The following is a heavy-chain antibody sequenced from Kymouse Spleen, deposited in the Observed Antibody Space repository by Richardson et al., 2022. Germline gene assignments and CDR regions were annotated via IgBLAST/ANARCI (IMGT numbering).Heavy chain of an antibody. CDR2: ISWNSGSI. CDR3: AKDMAVAGTPYYYGMDV. V-gene: IGHV3-9*01. CDR1: GFTFDDYA. Sequence: EVQLVESGGGLVQPGRSLRLSCAASGFTFDDYAMHWVRQAPGKGLEWVSGISWNSGSIGYADSVKGRFTISRDNAKNSLYLQMNSLRAEDTALYYCAKDMAVAGTPYYYGMDVWGQGTTVTVSS. D-gene: IGHD6-19*01. J-gene: IGHJ6*02.